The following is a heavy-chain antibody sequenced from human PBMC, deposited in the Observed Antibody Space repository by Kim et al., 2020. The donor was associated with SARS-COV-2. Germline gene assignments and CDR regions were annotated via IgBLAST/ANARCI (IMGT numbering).Heavy chain of an antibody. CDR1: GFTFSSYA. CDR3: ARAAGITIFGVVPSGYYYMDV. V-gene: IGHV3-64*01. Sequence: GGSLRLSCAASGFTFSSYAMHWVRQAPGKGLEYVSAISSNGGSTYYANSVKGRFTISRDNSKNTLYLQMGSLRAEDMAVYYCARAAGITIFGVVPSGYYYMDVWGKGTTVTDSS. CDR2: ISSNGGST. D-gene: IGHD3-3*01. J-gene: IGHJ6*03.